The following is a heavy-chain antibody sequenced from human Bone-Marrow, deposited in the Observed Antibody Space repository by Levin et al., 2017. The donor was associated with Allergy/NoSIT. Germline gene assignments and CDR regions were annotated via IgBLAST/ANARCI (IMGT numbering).Heavy chain of an antibody. CDR1: GFTFRNFW. CDR2: IKEDGSEK. V-gene: IGHV3-7*01. D-gene: IGHD2-15*01. CDR3: ARHIGRYLGY. Sequence: GESLKISGVASGFTFRNFWMTWVRQAPGKGLEWVANIKEDGSEKNYMDSVRGRFTISRDNAKNSLYLQMDSLRAEDAALYYCARHIGRYLGYWGQGTLVTVSS. J-gene: IGHJ4*02.